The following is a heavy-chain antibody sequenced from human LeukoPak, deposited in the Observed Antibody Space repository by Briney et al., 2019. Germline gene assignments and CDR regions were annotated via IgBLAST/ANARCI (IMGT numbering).Heavy chain of an antibody. J-gene: IGHJ3*02. CDR1: GFTFSSYG. D-gene: IGHD2-15*01. CDR2: ISNDGTNK. CDR3: AKSMGYYDAFDI. Sequence: GGSLRLSCAASGFTFSSYGMHWVRQAPGKGLEWVAVISNDGTNKYYADSVKGRFTISRDISKNTLYLQMNSLRAEDAAVYYCAKSMGYYDAFDIGGQGTMVTVSA. V-gene: IGHV3-30*18.